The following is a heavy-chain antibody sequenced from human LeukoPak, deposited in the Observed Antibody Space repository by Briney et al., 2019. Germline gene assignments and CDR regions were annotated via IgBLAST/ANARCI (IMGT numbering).Heavy chain of an antibody. J-gene: IGHJ6*02. D-gene: IGHD5-18*01. CDR1: GFTFSSYA. Sequence: PGGSLRLSCAASGFTFSSYAMHWVRQAPGKGLEWVAVISYDGSNKYYADSVKGRFTISRDNSKNTLYLQMNSLRAEDTAVYYCAGLVDTAMDTGLYGMDVWGQGTTVTVSS. CDR2: ISYDGSNK. V-gene: IGHV3-30-3*01. CDR3: AGLVDTAMDTGLYGMDV.